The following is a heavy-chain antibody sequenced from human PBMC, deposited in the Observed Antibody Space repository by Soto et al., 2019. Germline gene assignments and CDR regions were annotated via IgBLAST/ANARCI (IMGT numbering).Heavy chain of an antibody. V-gene: IGHV4-30-4*01. CDR1: GGSINSGDYY. CDR3: ARLYTGYEAFDY. D-gene: IGHD5-12*01. Sequence: PSETLSLTCSVSGGSINSGDYYWSWIRQSPGKGLEWIGYIYYSGSTYYNPSLKSRSTISIDTSKHQFFLDVDSVTAADTAVYYCARLYTGYEAFDYWGQGTLVTVSS. J-gene: IGHJ4*02. CDR2: IYYSGST.